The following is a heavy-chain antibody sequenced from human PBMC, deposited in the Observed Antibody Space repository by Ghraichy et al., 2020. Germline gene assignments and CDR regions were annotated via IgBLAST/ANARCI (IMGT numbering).Heavy chain of an antibody. CDR1: GFTFSSYG. D-gene: IGHD6-13*01. CDR3: AKDLEYSSSCFDY. Sequence: GGSLRLSCAASGFTFSSYGMHWVRQAPSKGLEWVAVISYDGSNKYYADSVKGRFTISRDNSKNTLYLQMNSLRAEDTAVYYCAKDLEYSSSCFDYWGQGTLVTVSS. J-gene: IGHJ4*02. V-gene: IGHV3-30*18. CDR2: ISYDGSNK.